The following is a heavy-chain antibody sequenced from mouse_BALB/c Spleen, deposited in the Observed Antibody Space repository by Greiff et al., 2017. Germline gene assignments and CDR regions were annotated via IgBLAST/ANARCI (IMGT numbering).Heavy chain of an antibody. Sequence: EVKLVESGGGLVQPGGSRKLSCAASGFTFSSFGMHWVRQAPEKGLEWVAYISSGSSTIYYADTVKGRFTISRDNPKNTLYLQMSSLRSEDTAMYYCARNYGSSSYYFDYWGQGTTLTVSS. V-gene: IGHV5-17*02. D-gene: IGHD1-1*01. J-gene: IGHJ2*01. CDR2: ISSGSSTI. CDR3: ARNYGSSSYYFDY. CDR1: GFTFSSFG.